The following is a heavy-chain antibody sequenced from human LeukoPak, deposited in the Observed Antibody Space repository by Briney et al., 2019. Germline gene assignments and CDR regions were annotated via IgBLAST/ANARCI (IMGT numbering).Heavy chain of an antibody. CDR2: ISGSGDNS. CDR1: GLTFRNYA. J-gene: IGHJ5*02. Sequence: PGGSLRLSCSASGLTFRNYAMSWVRQAPGKGLEWVSGISGSGDNSYYADSVKGRFTISRDNSKNTLYLQMNSLRAEDTAVYYCAREGRYGDYSNWFDPWGQGTLVTVSS. D-gene: IGHD4-17*01. V-gene: IGHV3-23*01. CDR3: AREGRYGDYSNWFDP.